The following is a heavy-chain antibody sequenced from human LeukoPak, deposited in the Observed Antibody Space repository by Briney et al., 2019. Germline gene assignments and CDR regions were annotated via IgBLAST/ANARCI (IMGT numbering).Heavy chain of an antibody. J-gene: IGHJ3*02. V-gene: IGHV3-66*01. D-gene: IGHD4-17*01. CDR2: IYSGGST. CDR1: GFTVTDNY. Sequence: GGSLRLSCAASGFTVTDNYMNWVRQSSGKGLEWVSVIYSGGSTYYADSVKGRFTISRDNSKNTLYLQMNSLRAEDTAVYYCARDYGDYAHDIWGQGTMVTVSS. CDR3: ARDYGDYAHDI.